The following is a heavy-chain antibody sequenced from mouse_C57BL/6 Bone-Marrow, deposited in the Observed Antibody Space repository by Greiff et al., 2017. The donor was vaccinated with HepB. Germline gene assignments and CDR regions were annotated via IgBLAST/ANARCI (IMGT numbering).Heavy chain of an antibody. Sequence: EVKLMESEGGLVQPGSSMKLSCTASGFTFSDYYMAWVRQVPEKGLEWVANINYDGSSTYYLDSLKSRFIISRDNAKNILYLQMSSLKSEDTATYYCAREHGGAWFAYWGQGTLVTVSA. CDR3: AREHGGAWFAY. D-gene: IGHD1-1*02. CDR2: INYDGSST. CDR1: GFTFSDYY. V-gene: IGHV5-16*01. J-gene: IGHJ3*01.